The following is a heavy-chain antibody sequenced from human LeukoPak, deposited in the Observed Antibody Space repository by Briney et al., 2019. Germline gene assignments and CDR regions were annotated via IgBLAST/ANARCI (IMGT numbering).Heavy chain of an antibody. J-gene: IGHJ6*03. D-gene: IGHD3-22*01. V-gene: IGHV3-11*04. CDR2: ISSSGSTI. CDR1: GFTFSDYY. CDR3: ARVEITMIVVVTPFYYYYMDV. Sequence: GGSLRLSCAASGFTFSDYYMSWIRQAPGKGLEWVSYISSSGSTIYYADSVKGRFTISRDNAKNSLYLQMNSLRAEDTAVYYCARVEITMIVVVTPFYYYYMDVWGKGTTVTVSS.